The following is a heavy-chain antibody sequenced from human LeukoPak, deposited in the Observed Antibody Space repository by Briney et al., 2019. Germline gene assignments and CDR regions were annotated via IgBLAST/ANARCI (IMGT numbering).Heavy chain of an antibody. V-gene: IGHV4-59*01. CDR3: ARASNGVVAGTFDC. Sequence: PSETLSLTCSISGGSISGFYWSWIRQPPGKGLEWIGDIYYTGSTNFNPSFKSRVTISVDTSKNQFSLKLSSVTAADAAVYYCARASNGVVAGTFDCWGQGTLVTVSS. D-gene: IGHD2-15*01. CDR2: IYYTGST. CDR1: GGSISGFY. J-gene: IGHJ4*02.